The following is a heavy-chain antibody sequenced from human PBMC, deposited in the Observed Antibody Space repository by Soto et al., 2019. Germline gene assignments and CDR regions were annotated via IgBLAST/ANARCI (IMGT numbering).Heavy chain of an antibody. V-gene: IGHV3-33*01. CDR1: GFTFSSYG. CDR2: IWYDGSNK. J-gene: IGHJ6*02. Sequence: QVQLVESGGGVVQPGRSLRLSCAASGFTFSSYGMHWVRQAPGKGLEWVAVIWYDGSNKYYADSVKGRFTISRDNSKNTLYLQMNSLRAEDTAEYYCARDRLDIVVVPAAANYYYYGMDVWGQGTTVTVSS. D-gene: IGHD2-2*03. CDR3: ARDRLDIVVVPAAANYYYYGMDV.